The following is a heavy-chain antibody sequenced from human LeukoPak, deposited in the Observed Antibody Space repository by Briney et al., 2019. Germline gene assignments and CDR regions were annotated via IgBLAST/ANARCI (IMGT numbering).Heavy chain of an antibody. CDR2: INHSGST. D-gene: IGHD6-13*01. CDR1: GGSFSGYY. Sequence: SETLSLTCAVYGGSFSGYYWSWIRQPPGKGLEWIGEINHSGSTNYNPSLKSRVTISVDTSKNRFSLKLSSVTAADTAVYYCARHTEKQQLVSSFDQWGQGILVTVSS. CDR3: ARHTEKQQLVSSFDQ. V-gene: IGHV4-34*01. J-gene: IGHJ4*02.